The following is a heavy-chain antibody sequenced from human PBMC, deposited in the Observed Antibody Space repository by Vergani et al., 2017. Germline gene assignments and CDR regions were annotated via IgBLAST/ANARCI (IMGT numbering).Heavy chain of an antibody. Sequence: QVQLVQSGAEVKKPGSSVKVSCKASGGTFSSYAISWVRQAPGQGLEWMGGIIPIFGTANYAQKFQGRVTITADESTSTAYMELSSMRSEDTAVYYCASRFCSGYYIDNYYYMDFWGKGTTVTVSS. CDR2: IIPIFGTA. V-gene: IGHV1-69*01. D-gene: IGHD3-3*01. J-gene: IGHJ6*03. CDR1: GGTFSSYA. CDR3: ASRFCSGYYIDNYYYMDF.